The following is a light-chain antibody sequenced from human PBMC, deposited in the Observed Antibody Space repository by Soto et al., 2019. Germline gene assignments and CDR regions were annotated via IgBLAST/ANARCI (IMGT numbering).Light chain of an antibody. CDR3: SAWDDSLL. CDR1: SSNIGENY. Sequence: QSVLTQPPSVSEAPRQRVTISCSGSSSNIGENYVFWYQQLPGAAPKLLIYRNNQRPSGVPDRFSGSKSGTSASLAISGLRSEDEGDYYCSAWDDSLLFGGGTKLTVL. V-gene: IGLV1-47*01. CDR2: RNN. J-gene: IGLJ2*01.